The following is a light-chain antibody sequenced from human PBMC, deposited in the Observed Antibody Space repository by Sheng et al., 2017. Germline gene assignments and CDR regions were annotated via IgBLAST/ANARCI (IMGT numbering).Light chain of an antibody. Sequence: QSALTQPASVSGSPGQSIAISCTGTSSDVGSYNLVSWYQQHPGKAPKVMIYEGSKRPSGVSNRFSGSKSGNTASLTISGLQAEDEADYYCCSYAGSSTFXVFGTGTKVTVL. CDR1: SSDVGSYNL. J-gene: IGLJ1*01. V-gene: IGLV2-23*01. CDR3: CSYAGSSTFXV. CDR2: EGS.